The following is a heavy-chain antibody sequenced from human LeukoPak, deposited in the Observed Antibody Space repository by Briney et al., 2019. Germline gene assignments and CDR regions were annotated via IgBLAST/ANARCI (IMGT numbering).Heavy chain of an antibody. J-gene: IGHJ5*02. Sequence: GGSLRLSCAASGFSFSTYGMHWVRQAPGKGLEWVAVIWYDGSNKYYAESVKGRFTISRDNSKNTLYLQMNSLRAEDTAVYYCAATYSSSGNWFDPWGQGTLVTVSS. V-gene: IGHV3-33*01. CDR2: IWYDGSNK. D-gene: IGHD6-6*01. CDR3: AATYSSSGNWFDP. CDR1: GFSFSTYG.